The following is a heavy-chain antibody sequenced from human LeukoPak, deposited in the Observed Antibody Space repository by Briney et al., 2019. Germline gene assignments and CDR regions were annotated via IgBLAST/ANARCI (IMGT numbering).Heavy chain of an antibody. CDR2: IYWDDDK. J-gene: IGHJ4*02. CDR1: GFSLSTSGVG. Sequence: SGPTLVKPTQTLTLTCTFSGFSLSTSGVGVGWIRQPPGKALEWLALIYWDDDKHYSPSLKSRLTITKDTSKNQVVLTMTDMDPVDTATYYCAHRRESLTPEDYVDYWGQGTLVTVSS. D-gene: IGHD4-23*01. CDR3: AHRRESLTPEDYVDY. V-gene: IGHV2-5*02.